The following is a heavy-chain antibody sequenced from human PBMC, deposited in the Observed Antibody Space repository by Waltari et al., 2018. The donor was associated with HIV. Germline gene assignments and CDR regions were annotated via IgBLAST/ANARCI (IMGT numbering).Heavy chain of an antibody. V-gene: IGHV4-34*01. CDR3: ARGKDYDLLIGYSRAPCVED. Sequence: QVQLQQWGVGLLNPAETLSLTCAVSGASFRGFFWTWLRPPPGKVLVWIGEINHTGSTTYNPSLKSRFSISVDTSKNQFSLKLNSVIAADTAIYYCARGKDYDLLIGYSRAPCVEDWGQGTLVTVSS. CDR2: INHTGST. CDR1: GASFRGFF. D-gene: IGHD3-9*01. J-gene: IGHJ4*02.